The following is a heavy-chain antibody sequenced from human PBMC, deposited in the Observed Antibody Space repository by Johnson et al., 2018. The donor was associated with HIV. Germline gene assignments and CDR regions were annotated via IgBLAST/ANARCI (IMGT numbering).Heavy chain of an antibody. J-gene: IGHJ3*02. Sequence: VQLVESGGGLVQPGGSLRLSCAASGFSVSSNYMTWVRQPPGKGLEWVSVIYSGGSTSHAASGKGRFSISRDNSKNTMYLEINSLRAEDTAVYYCARAPGYSRAFDIWGQGTMVTVSS. V-gene: IGHV3-66*01. D-gene: IGHD5-18*01. CDR2: IYSGGST. CDR3: ARAPGYSRAFDI. CDR1: GFSVSSNY.